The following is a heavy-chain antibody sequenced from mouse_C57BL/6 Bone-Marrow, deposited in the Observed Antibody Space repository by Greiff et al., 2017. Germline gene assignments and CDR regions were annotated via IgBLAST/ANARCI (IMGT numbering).Heavy chain of an antibody. J-gene: IGHJ2*01. CDR1: GYSFTGYY. CDR3: ARTHYYGSSYTYYFDY. D-gene: IGHD1-1*01. V-gene: IGHV1-42*01. Sequence: EVQLQQSGPELVKPGASVKISCKASGYSFTGYYMNWVKQSPEKSLEWIGEINPSTGGTTYNQKFKAKATLTVDKSSSTAYMQLKSLTSEDSAVYYCARTHYYGSSYTYYFDYWGQGTTLTVSS. CDR2: INPSTGGT.